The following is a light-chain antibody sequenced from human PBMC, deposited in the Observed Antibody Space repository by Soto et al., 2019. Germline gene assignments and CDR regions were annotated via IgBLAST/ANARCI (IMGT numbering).Light chain of an antibody. CDR2: DVS. J-gene: IGLJ1*01. CDR3: SSYTSSLDV. Sequence: QSALTQPASVSGSPGQSITISCTGTSSDVGFYNYVSWYQQHPGKAPKLMIYDVSNRPSGVSNRFSGSKSGNTASLTISGLQAEDEADYYCSSYTSSLDVFGTGTKLTVL. CDR1: SSDVGFYNY. V-gene: IGLV2-14*01.